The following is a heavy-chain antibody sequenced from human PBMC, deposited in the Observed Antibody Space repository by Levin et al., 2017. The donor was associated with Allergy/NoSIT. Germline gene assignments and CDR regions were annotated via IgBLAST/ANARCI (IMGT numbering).Heavy chain of an antibody. V-gene: IGHV3-33*01. Sequence: GGSLRLSCAASGFTFSSHGMHWVRQAPGKGLEWVAVIWYDGSQKYYVDSVKGRFTISRDNFKNTLYLQMNTLRAEDTAVYFSARMSAVYMDVWGKGTTVTVSS. D-gene: IGHD5/OR15-5a*01. CDR1: GFTFSSHG. J-gene: IGHJ6*03. CDR2: IWYDGSQK. CDR3: ARMSAVYMDV.